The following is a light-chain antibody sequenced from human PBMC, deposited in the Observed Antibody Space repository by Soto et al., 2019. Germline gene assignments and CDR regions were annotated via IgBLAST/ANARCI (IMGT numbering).Light chain of an antibody. CDR1: SSDVGIYNL. V-gene: IGLV2-23*02. J-gene: IGLJ3*02. CDR2: EVS. CDR3: CSYAGNSSWV. Sequence: QSVLTQPASVSGSPGQSITISCTGTSSDVGIYNLVSWYQQHPGKAPKLMIYEVSKRPSGVFNRFSGSKSGNTASLTISGLQAEDETNYYCCSYAGNSSWVFGGGTKVTVL.